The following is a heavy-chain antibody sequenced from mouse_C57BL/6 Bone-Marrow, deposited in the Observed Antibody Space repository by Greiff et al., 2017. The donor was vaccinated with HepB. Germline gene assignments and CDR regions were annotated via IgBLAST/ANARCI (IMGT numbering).Heavy chain of an antibody. Sequence: EVKLQESGPGLVKPSQSLSLTCSVTGYSITSGYYWNWIRQFPGNKLEWMGYISYDGSNNYNPSLKNRISITRDTSKNQFFLKLNSVTTEDTATYYCARDRTTVGDFDYWGQGTTLTVSS. V-gene: IGHV3-6*01. J-gene: IGHJ2*01. CDR3: ARDRTTVGDFDY. D-gene: IGHD1-1*01. CDR1: GYSITSGYY. CDR2: ISYDGSN.